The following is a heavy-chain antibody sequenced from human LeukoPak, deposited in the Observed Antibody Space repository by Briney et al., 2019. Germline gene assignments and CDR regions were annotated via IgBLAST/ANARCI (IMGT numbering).Heavy chain of an antibody. CDR2: IYYSGST. J-gene: IGHJ3*02. CDR3: ARAMVREIDAFDI. CDR1: GGSISISSYY. V-gene: IGHV4-61*05. Sequence: SETLSLTCTVSGGSISISSYYWGWIRQPPGKRLEWIGYIYYSGSTNYNPSLKSRVTISADTSKNQFSLKLSSVTAADTAVYYCARAMVREIDAFDIWGQGTMVTVSS. D-gene: IGHD3-10*01.